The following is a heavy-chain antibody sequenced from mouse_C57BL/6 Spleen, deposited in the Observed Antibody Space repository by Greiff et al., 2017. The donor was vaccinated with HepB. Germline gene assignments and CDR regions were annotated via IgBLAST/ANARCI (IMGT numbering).Heavy chain of an antibody. CDR3: AFYYYGSSHWYFDV. V-gene: IGHV1-22*01. D-gene: IGHD1-1*01. J-gene: IGHJ1*03. CDR2: INPNNGGT. CDR1: GYTFTDYN. Sequence: EVKLVESGPELVKPGASVKMSCKASGYTFTDYNMHWVKQSHGKSLEWIGYINPNNGGTSYNQKFKGKATLTVNKSSSTAYMELRSLTSEDSAVYYCAFYYYGSSHWYFDVWGTGTTVTVSS.